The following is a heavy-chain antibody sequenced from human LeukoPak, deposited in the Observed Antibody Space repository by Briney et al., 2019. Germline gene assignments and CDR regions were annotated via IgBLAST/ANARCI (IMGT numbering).Heavy chain of an antibody. Sequence: SETLSLTCAVYGGSFSGYYWSWIRQPPGKGLGWIGEINHSGSTNYNPSLKSRVTISVDTSKNQFSLKLSSVTAADTAVYYCARGLDSYYDFWSGQTDAFDIWGQGTMVTVSS. CDR1: GGSFSGYY. V-gene: IGHV4-34*01. CDR2: INHSGST. J-gene: IGHJ3*02. D-gene: IGHD3-3*01. CDR3: ARGLDSYYDFWSGQTDAFDI.